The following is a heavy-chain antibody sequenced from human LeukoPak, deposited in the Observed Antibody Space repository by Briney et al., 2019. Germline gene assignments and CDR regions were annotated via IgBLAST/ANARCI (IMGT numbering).Heavy chain of an antibody. Sequence: GGSLRLSCAASGFTFSSYAMSWVRQAPGKGLEWVSAIRGSGGSTYYADSVKGRFTISRDNSKNTLYLQMNSLRAEDTAVYYCAKEGIAAAGTRDYYYYYGMDVWGQGTTVTVSS. CDR1: GFTFSSYA. CDR2: IRGSGGST. D-gene: IGHD6-13*01. CDR3: AKEGIAAAGTRDYYYYYGMDV. J-gene: IGHJ6*02. V-gene: IGHV3-23*01.